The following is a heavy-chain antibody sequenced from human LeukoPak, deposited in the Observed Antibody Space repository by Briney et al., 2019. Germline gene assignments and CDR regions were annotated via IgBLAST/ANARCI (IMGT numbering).Heavy chain of an antibody. D-gene: IGHD6-6*01. CDR3: ARVRIAARRRGGFDY. V-gene: IGHV3-21*01. CDR2: ISSSSSYI. Sequence: GGSLRLSCAASGFTFSSYSMNWVRQAPGKGLEWVSFISSSSSYIYYADSVKGRFTISRDNAKNSLYLQMNSLRAEDTAVYYCARVRIAARRRGGFDYWGQGTLVTVSS. CDR1: GFTFSSYS. J-gene: IGHJ4*02.